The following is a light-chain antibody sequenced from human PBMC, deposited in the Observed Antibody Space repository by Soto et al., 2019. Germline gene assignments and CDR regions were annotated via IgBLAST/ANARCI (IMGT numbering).Light chain of an antibody. V-gene: IGLV2-11*01. J-gene: IGLJ1*01. CDR1: SSDIGAYNY. CDR2: HVS. Sequence: QSALTQPRSVSGSPGQSVTISRTGTSSDIGAYNYVSWYQQHPDKAPKLMIYHVSKRPSGVPDRFSGSKSGNAASLTISGLQAEDEADYYCCTDAGTYKVFGTGTQLTVL. CDR3: CTDAGTYKV.